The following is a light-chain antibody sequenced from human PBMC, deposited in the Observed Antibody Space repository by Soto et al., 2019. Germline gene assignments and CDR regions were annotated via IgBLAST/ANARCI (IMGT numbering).Light chain of an antibody. V-gene: IGLV1-40*01. Sequence: QSVLTQPPSVSGAPGPRVTISCTGSSSNIGAGYDVHWYQQLPGTAPKLLLYGNSNRPSGVPDRFSGSKSGTSASLAITGLQAEDEADYYCQSYDSSLSGNVVFGGGTKVTVL. CDR3: QSYDSSLSGNVV. J-gene: IGLJ2*01. CDR1: SSNIGAGYD. CDR2: GNS.